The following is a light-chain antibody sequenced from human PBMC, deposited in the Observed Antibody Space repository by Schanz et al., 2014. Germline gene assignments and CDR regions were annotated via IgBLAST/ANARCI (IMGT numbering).Light chain of an antibody. Sequence: QSALTQPPSASGSPGQSVTISCSGTSSDVGGYNYVSWYQQYPGKAPKVIIYEVNKRPSGVPYRFSGSKSGNTASLTVSGLQAEDEGQYYCFSYVGSNTWVFGGGTKLTVL. V-gene: IGLV2-8*01. CDR2: EVN. CDR1: SSDVGGYNY. J-gene: IGLJ3*02. CDR3: FSYVGSNTWV.